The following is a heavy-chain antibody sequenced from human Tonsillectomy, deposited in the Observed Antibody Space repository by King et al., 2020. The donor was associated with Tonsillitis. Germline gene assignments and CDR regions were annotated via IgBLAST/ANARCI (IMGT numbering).Heavy chain of an antibody. Sequence: QLVQSGAEVKKPGASVKVSCKASGYTFTSYGISWVRQAPGQGLEWMGWISAYNGNTNYAQKLQDRVTMTTDTSTSTAYMELRSLRSDDTAVYYCARDPATVTTYYYYYGMDVWGQGTTVTVS. CDR2: ISAYNGNT. J-gene: IGHJ6*02. CDR1: GYTFTSYG. CDR3: ARDPATVTTYYYYYGMDV. V-gene: IGHV1-18*01. D-gene: IGHD4-17*01.